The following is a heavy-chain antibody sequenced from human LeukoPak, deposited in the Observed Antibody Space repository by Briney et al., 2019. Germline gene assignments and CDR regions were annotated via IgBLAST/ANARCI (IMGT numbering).Heavy chain of an antibody. CDR1: GFTFSSYA. CDR2: ISGSGGTI. V-gene: IGHV3-23*01. J-gene: IGHJ4*02. CDR3: AKFFAPSGGASGWTWAIDY. D-gene: IGHD6-25*01. Sequence: GGSLRLSCTASGFTFSSYAMTWVRQPPGKGLEWVAAISGSGGTICSADSAKGRYTISRDNFKNTLYLQMNSLRVEDSALYYCAKFFAPSGGASGWTWAIDYWGQGTLVTVSS.